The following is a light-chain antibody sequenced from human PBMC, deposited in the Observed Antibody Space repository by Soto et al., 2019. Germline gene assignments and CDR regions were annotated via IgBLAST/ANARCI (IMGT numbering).Light chain of an antibody. CDR1: ESVNNK. Sequence: EVVLTQSPATLSVSPGERATLSCRASESVNNKLGWYQQNPGQAPRLLIYLASTRATGIPARFSGSGSGTEFTLTISSLQSEDSAVYYCHQYNNWFPFTFGQGTRLEIK. CDR2: LAS. J-gene: IGKJ5*01. V-gene: IGKV3-15*01. CDR3: HQYNNWFPFT.